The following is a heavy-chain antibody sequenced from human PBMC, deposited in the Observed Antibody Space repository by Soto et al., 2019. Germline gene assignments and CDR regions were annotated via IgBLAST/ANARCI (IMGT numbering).Heavy chain of an antibody. V-gene: IGHV1-2*02. D-gene: IGHD6-6*01. CDR3: ARGGSSSLDY. J-gene: IGHJ4*02. CDR2: SNPNRGGT. CDR1: GYTFTGYY. Sequence: QVQLVQSGAEVKKPGASVKVSCKAPGYTFTGYYMHWVRQAPGQGSEWMGWSNPNRGGTTYAQKFQGRVTVTRDTSISTAYMELSSLRSDDTAVYYCARGGSSSLDYWGQGTLVTVSS.